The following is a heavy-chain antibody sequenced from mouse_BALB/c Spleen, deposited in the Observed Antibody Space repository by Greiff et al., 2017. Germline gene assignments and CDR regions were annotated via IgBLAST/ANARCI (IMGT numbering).Heavy chain of an antibody. CDR1: GYTFTSYW. CDR3: ARYGNYVDY. J-gene: IGHJ4*01. D-gene: IGHD2-1*01. V-gene: IGHV1-69*02. CDR2: IDPSDSYT. Sequence: QVQLKQPGAELVKPGASVKLSCKASGYTFTSYWMHWVKQRPGQGLEWIGEIDPSDSYTNYNQKFKGKATLTVDKSSSTAYMQLSSLTSEDSAVYYCARYGNYVDYWGQGTSVTVSS.